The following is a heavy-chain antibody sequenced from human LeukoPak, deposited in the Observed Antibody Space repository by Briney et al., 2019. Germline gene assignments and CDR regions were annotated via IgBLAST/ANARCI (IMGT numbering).Heavy chain of an antibody. J-gene: IGHJ4*02. CDR3: TRDRGTIDRTDAGGDHFHY. CDR2: INPNSGRA. D-gene: IGHD2-8*01. CDR1: GYIFSDYY. Sequence: ASVSVSCKASGYIFSDYYIHWVRQAPGQGLEWMGWINPNSGRANYAEKFQGRITMTRDPSISTAYMELSSLRSDDTALYYCTRDRGTIDRTDAGGDHFHYWGQGTLVTVSS. V-gene: IGHV1-2*02.